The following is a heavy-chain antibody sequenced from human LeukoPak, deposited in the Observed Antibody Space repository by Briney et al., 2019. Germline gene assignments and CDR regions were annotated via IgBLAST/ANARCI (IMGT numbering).Heavy chain of an antibody. CDR2: ISSSSSYI. V-gene: IGHV3-21*01. CDR3: ARGIRGGGDY. Sequence: GGSLRLSCAASGFTFSSYSMTWVRQAPGKGLEWVSSISSSSSYIYYADSVKGRFTISRDNAKNSLYLQMNSLRAEDTAVYYCARGIRGGGDYWGQGTLVTVSS. D-gene: IGHD2-15*01. CDR1: GFTFSSYS. J-gene: IGHJ4*02.